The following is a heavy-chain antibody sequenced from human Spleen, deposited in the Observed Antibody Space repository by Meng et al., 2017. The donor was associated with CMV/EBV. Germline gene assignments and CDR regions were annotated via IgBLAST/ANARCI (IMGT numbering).Heavy chain of an antibody. CDR1: ECTFRSYG. CDR3: AKDPGGF. V-gene: IGHV3-30*02. J-gene: IGHJ4*02. D-gene: IGHD3-10*01. CDR2: IRYDGSNK. Sequence: RVRPGGGFVQPGGAAGLSCVASECTFRSYGVHGVRQAPVKGLEWVAFIRYDGSNKYYADSVKGRITISRDNSKNTLYLQMNSLRAEDTAVYYCAKDPGGFWGQGTLVTVSS.